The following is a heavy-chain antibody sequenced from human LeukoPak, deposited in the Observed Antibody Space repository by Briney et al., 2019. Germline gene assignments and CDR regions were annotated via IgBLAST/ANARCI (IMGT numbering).Heavy chain of an antibody. CDR1: GGSISSSSYY. V-gene: IGHV4-39*01. Sequence: SETLSLTCTVSGGSISSSSYYWAWIRQPPGKGLEWIGNIYYSGNTYYNPSLKSRVTISVDTSKNQFSLKLSSVTAADTAVYYCASAYSSSWLRFDYWGQGTLVTVSS. J-gene: IGHJ4*02. CDR3: ASAYSSSWLRFDY. D-gene: IGHD6-13*01. CDR2: IYYSGNT.